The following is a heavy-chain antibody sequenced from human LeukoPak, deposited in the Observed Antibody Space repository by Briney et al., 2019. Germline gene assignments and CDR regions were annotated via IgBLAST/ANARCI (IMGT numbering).Heavy chain of an antibody. J-gene: IGHJ4*02. V-gene: IGHV3-21*01. CDR3: ARYYHGSGSYEDY. CDR1: GFTFSSYS. D-gene: IGHD3-10*01. CDR2: ISVSSGNT. Sequence: PGGSLRLSCAASGFTFSSYSMKWVRQAPGKGLEWVSSISVSSGNTYYADSVKGRFTISRDNAKNSLYLQMNSLRAEDTAVYYCARYYHGSGSYEDYWGQGTLVTVSS.